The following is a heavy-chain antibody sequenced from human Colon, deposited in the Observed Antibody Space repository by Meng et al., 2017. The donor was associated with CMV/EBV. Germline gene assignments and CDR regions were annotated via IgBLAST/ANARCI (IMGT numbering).Heavy chain of an antibody. D-gene: IGHD6-19*01. V-gene: IGHV3-7*01. J-gene: IGHJ5*02. CDR1: GFTFSSYW. CDR3: AREVVVSGLYCFDP. Sequence: GGSLRLSCAASGFTFSSYWMSWVRQAPGKGLEWVANIKQDGSENYYVDSVKGRFTISRDNAKNSLYLQMNSLRAEDSAVYYCAREVVVSGLYCFDPWGPGTLVTVSS. CDR2: IKQDGSEN.